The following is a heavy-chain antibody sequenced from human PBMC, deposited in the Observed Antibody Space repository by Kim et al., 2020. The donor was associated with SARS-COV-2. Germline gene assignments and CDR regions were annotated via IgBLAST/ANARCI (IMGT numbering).Heavy chain of an antibody. D-gene: IGHD6-13*01. V-gene: IGHV4-34*01. CDR3: ARGSGPHYSIYSSSWYLSWIWFDP. CDR1: GGSFSGYY. J-gene: IGHJ5*02. Sequence: SETLSLTCAVYGGSFSGYYWSWIRQPPGKGLEWIGEINHSGSTNYNPSLKSRVTISVDTSKNQFSLKLSSVTAADTAVYYCARGSGPHYSIYSSSWYLSWIWFDPWGQGTLVTVSS. CDR2: INHSGST.